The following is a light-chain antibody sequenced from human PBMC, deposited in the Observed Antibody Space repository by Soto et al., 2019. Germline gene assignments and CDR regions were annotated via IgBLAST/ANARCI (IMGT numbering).Light chain of an antibody. J-gene: IGLJ2*01. CDR1: SSDVGGYKY. CDR3: SSYASSRTVV. Sequence: QSVLTQPASVSGSPGQSITISCTGTSSDVGGYKYVSWYQQHPGKAPKLMIYEVSNRPSGVSDRFSGSKSGNTASLTISGLQPEDEADYYCSSYASSRTVVFGGGTKLTVL. V-gene: IGLV2-14*01. CDR2: EVS.